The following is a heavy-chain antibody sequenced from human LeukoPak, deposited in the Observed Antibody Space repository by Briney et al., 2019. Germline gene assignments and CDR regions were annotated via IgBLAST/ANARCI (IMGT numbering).Heavy chain of an antibody. D-gene: IGHD3-3*01. J-gene: IGHJ5*02. V-gene: IGHV4-34*01. CDR1: GGSFSGYY. CDR2: INHSGST. Sequence: SETLSLTCAVYGGSFSGYYWSWIRQPPGKGLEWIGEINHSGSTNYHPSLKSRVSISVDTSKNQFSLKLSSVTAADTAVYYCARALIPIFGRDLWFDPWGQGTLVTVSS. CDR3: ARALIPIFGRDLWFDP.